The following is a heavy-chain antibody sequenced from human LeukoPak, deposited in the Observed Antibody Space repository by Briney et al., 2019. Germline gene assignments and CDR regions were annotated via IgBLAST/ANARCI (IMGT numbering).Heavy chain of an antibody. CDR1: GFTFSSYA. CDR2: ISASGGST. CDR3: AKDPYYDFWSGYYQYYFDY. V-gene: IGHV3-23*01. D-gene: IGHD3-3*01. J-gene: IGHJ4*02. Sequence: GGSLRLSCAASGFTFSSYAMSWVRQAPGKGLEWVSAISASGGSTYYADSVKGRFTISRDNSKNTLYLQMNSLRTEDTAVYYCAKDPYYDFWSGYYQYYFDYWGQGTLVTVSS.